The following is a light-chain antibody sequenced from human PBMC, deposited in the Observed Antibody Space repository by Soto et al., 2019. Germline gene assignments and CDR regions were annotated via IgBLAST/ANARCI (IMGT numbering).Light chain of an antibody. V-gene: IGKV1-5*03. CDR2: KAS. J-gene: IGKJ1*01. Sequence: DIQMTQSPSTLSASVGDRVTITCRASQSISSWLAWYQQKPGEAPKLLIYKASSVESGVPSRFSGCGSGTEFALTLRGLQPDVFVIYYWQQYNSYWTFGQGTKVEIK. CDR1: QSISSW. CDR3: QQYNSYWT.